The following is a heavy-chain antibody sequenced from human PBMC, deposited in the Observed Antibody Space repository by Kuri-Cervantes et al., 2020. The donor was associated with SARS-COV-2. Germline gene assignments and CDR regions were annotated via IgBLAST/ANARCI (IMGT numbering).Heavy chain of an antibody. D-gene: IGHD2-2*01. Sequence: SETLSLTCTVSGGSISSSISSSSYYWGWIRQPPGKGLEWIGEINHSGSTNYNPSLKSRVTISVDTSKNQFSLKLSSVTAADTAVYYCARARIYCSSTSCRPMAFDIWGQGTMVTVSS. CDR2: INHSGST. CDR1: GGSISSSISSSSYY. J-gene: IGHJ3*02. CDR3: ARARIYCSSTSCRPMAFDI. V-gene: IGHV4-39*07.